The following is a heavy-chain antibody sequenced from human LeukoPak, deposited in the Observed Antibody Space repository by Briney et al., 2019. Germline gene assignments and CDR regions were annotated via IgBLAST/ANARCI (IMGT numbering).Heavy chain of an antibody. CDR2: IIPILGIA. Sequence: SVKVSCKASGGTFSSYAISWVRQAPGQGLEWMGRIIPILGIANYAQKFQGRVTITADKSTSTAYMELSSLRSEDTAVYYCARDRRPEYSGYVVDYWGQGTLVTVSS. CDR1: GGTFSSYA. V-gene: IGHV1-69*04. D-gene: IGHD5-12*01. J-gene: IGHJ4*02. CDR3: ARDRRPEYSGYVVDY.